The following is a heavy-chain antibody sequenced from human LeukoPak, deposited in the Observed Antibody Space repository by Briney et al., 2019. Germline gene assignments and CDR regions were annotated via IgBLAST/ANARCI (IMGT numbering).Heavy chain of an antibody. Sequence: PSETLSLTCTVSGGSISYYYWSWIRQPPGKGLEWIGYIYYSGSTYYNPSLKSRVTISVDTSKNQFSLKLSSVTAADTAVYYCARDPPYYYDSSGYGMDVWGQGTTVTVSS. CDR3: ARDPPYYYDSSGYGMDV. V-gene: IGHV4-30-4*08. J-gene: IGHJ6*02. D-gene: IGHD3-22*01. CDR2: IYYSGST. CDR1: GGSISYYY.